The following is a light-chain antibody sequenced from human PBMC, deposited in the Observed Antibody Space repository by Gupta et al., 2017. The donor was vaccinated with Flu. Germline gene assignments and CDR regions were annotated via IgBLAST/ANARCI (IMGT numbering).Light chain of an antibody. V-gene: IGLV3-1*01. CDR2: QNT. CDR1: NLGDEY. J-gene: IGLJ2*01. Sequence: SFDLTQPPSVSVSPGQTATITCSGDNLGDEYVSWYQQKPGQSPVLVIYQNTKRPSEIPGRFSGSSSGITASLTITGTQGMDEADYYCQAWDEYAVVFGGGTKLTVL. CDR3: QAWDEYAVV.